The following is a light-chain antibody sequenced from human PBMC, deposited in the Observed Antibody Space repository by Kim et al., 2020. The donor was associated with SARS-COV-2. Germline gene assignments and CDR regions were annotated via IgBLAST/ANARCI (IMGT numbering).Light chain of an antibody. Sequence: ATINCKSSQSVLRSSDNKNYLSWYQQKPGQPPKLILYWASTRESGVPDRFTGSGSGTDFTLTINNLQPEDVAIYYCQQFHTTPITFGQGTRLEIK. CDR3: QQFHTTPIT. J-gene: IGKJ5*01. V-gene: IGKV4-1*01. CDR1: QSVLRSSDNKNY. CDR2: WAS.